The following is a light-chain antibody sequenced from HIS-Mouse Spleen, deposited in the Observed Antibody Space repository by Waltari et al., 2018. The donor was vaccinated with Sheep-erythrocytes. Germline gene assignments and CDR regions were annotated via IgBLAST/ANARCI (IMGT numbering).Light chain of an antibody. Sequence: QSALTQPASVSGSPGQSITISCTGTSSDVCVYNYVSWYQQHPGKAPKLMIYEVSNRPSGVSNRFSGSKSGNTASLTISGLQAEDEADYYCSSYTSSSTQVFGGGTKLTVL. V-gene: IGLV2-14*01. CDR3: SSYTSSSTQV. CDR1: SSDVCVYNY. CDR2: EVS. J-gene: IGLJ2*01.